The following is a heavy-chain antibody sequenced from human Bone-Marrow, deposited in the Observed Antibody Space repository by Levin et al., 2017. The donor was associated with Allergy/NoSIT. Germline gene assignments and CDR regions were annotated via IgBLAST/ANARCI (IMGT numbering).Heavy chain of an antibody. J-gene: IGHJ3*02. CDR2: TYYRSKWYN. CDR3: ARYCSGGSCYSGEAFDI. Sequence: PSETLSLTCAISGDSVSSYSAAWNWIRQSPSRGLEWLGRTYYRSKWYNDYAVSVKSRITINPDTSKNQFSLQLNSVTPEDTAVYYCARYCSGGSCYSGEAFDIWGQGTMVTVSS. D-gene: IGHD2-15*01. V-gene: IGHV6-1*01. CDR1: GDSVSSYSAA.